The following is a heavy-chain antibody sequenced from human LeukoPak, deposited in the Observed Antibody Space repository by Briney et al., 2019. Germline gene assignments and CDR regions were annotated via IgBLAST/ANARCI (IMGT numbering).Heavy chain of an antibody. J-gene: IGHJ4*02. CDR3: AREAPELGYCSGGSCYPDY. Sequence: ASVKVSCKASGYTFTTYGISWVRQAPGQGLEWMGWINPNSGGTNYAQKFQGRVTMTRDTSISTAYMELSRLRSDDTAVYYCAREAPELGYCSGGSCYPDYWGRGTLVTVSS. CDR1: GYTFTTYG. CDR2: INPNSGGT. V-gene: IGHV1-2*02. D-gene: IGHD2-15*01.